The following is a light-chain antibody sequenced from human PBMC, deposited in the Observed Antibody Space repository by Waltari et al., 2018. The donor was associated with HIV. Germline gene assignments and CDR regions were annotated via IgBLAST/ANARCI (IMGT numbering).Light chain of an antibody. J-gene: IGLJ2*01. Sequence: SYELTQPPSASVSPGPTASITSSGDKLGDKYACWYQQKPGQSPVLVIYHDIQRPSGIPERFSGSNSGNTATLTISGTQAMDEADYYCQAWDSSTVVFGGGTKLTVL. V-gene: IGLV3-1*01. CDR1: KLGDKY. CDR2: HDI. CDR3: QAWDSSTVV.